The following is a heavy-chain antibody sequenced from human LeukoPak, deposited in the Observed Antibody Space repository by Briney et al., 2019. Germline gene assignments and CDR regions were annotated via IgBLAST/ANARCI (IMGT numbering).Heavy chain of an antibody. CDR1: GGSISSYY. V-gene: IGHV4-59*01. CDR3: ARGADDIDAFDI. Sequence: PSETLSLTCTVSGGSISSYYWSWIRQPPGKGLEWIGYIFDRGNTNYNPSLKSRVTISLDTSKNQFSLKLNSMTAADTAVYYCARGADDIDAFDIWGQGTMVTVSS. CDR2: IFDRGNT. D-gene: IGHD3-9*01. J-gene: IGHJ3*02.